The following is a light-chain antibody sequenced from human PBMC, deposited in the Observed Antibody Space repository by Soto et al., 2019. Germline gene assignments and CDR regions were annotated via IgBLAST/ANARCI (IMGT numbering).Light chain of an antibody. V-gene: IGKV1-5*03. J-gene: IGKJ2*01. CDR2: RAS. CDR3: QEYDGHCA. CDR1: PSISSR. Sequence: DIQMTQSPSTLSASVGDRVTITCRARPSISSRLAWYQQKPGKAPNLLIYRASTLESGVPSRFSGSGSGTEFTLTISSLQPDDFATYFCQEYDGHCAFGQGTKLEIK.